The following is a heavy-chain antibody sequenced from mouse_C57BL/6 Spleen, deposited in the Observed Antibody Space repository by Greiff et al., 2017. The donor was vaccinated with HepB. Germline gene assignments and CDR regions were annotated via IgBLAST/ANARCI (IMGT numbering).Heavy chain of an antibody. J-gene: IGHJ2*01. CDR1: GYSFTGYY. V-gene: IGHV1-42*01. CDR3: ARSELGGYFDY. CDR2: INPSTGGT. D-gene: IGHD4-1*01. Sequence: VQLQQSGPELVKPGASVKISCKASGYSFTGYYMNWVKQSPEKSLEWIGEINPSTGGTTYNQKFKAKATLTVDKSSSTAYMQLKSLTSEDSAVYYCARSELGGYFDYWGQGTTLTVSS.